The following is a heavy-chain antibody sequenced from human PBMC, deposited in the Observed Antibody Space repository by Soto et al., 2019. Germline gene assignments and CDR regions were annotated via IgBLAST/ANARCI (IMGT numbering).Heavy chain of an antibody. CDR3: ARGKGITMVRGVTHYYYYMDV. V-gene: IGHV1-69*10. CDR1: GGTFSSYA. D-gene: IGHD3-10*01. CDR2: IIPILGIA. J-gene: IGHJ6*03. Sequence: ASVKVSCKASGGTFSSYAISWVRQAPGQGLEWMGGIIPILGIANYAQKFQGRVTITADKSTSTAYMELSSLRSEDTAVYYCARGKGITMVRGVTHYYYYMDVWGKGTTVTVSS.